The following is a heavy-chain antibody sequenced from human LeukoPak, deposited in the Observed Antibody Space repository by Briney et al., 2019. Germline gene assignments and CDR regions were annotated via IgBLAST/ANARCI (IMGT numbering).Heavy chain of an antibody. Sequence: SVKVSCKASGGTFSSYAISWVRQAPGRGLEWMGGIIPIFGTANYAQKFQGRVTITADESTSTAYMELSSLRSEDTAVYYCARVRLIAAAGTLGYWGQGTLVTVSS. J-gene: IGHJ4*02. CDR1: GGTFSSYA. D-gene: IGHD6-13*01. CDR2: IIPIFGTA. V-gene: IGHV1-69*13. CDR3: ARVRLIAAAGTLGY.